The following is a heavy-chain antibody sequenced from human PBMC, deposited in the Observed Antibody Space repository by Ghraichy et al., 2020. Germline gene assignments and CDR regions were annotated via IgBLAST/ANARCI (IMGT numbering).Heavy chain of an antibody. J-gene: IGHJ4*02. Sequence: QTLSLTCAISGDSVSSNSAAWNWIRQSPSRGLEWLGRTYYRSKWYNDYAVSVKSRITINPDTSKNQFSLQLNSVTPEDTAVYYCARDDSRTAMATHVFDYWGQGTLVTVSS. CDR3: ARDDSRTAMATHVFDY. CDR2: TYYRSKWYN. CDR1: GDSVSSNSAA. D-gene: IGHD5-18*01. V-gene: IGHV6-1*01.